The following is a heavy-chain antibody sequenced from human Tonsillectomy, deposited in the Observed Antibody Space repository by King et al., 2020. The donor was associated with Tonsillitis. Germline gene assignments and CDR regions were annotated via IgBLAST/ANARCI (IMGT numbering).Heavy chain of an antibody. D-gene: IGHD2-21*01. CDR2: IYWNDDK. J-gene: IGHJ4*02. CDR1: GFSLSTSGVG. CDR3: AHRHAVGDPFDY. V-gene: IGHV2-5*01. Sequence: TLKESGPTLAKPTQTLTLTCTFSGFSLSTSGVGVGWIRQPPGKALEWLALIYWNDDKRYSPSLNSRLTITKDTSKNQVVLTLTNMDPVDTATYYCAHRHAVGDPFDYWGQGTLVTVSS.